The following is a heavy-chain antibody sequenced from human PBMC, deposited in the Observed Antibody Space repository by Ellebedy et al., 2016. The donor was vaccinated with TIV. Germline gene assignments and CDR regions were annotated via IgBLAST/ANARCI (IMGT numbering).Heavy chain of an antibody. CDR1: GGTFSSYA. Sequence: ASVKVSXXASGGTFSSYAISWVRQAPGQGLEWMGIINPSGGSTSYAQKFQGRVTITRDTSASTAYMELSSLRSEDTAVYYCGCYSGYWGQGTLVTVSS. J-gene: IGHJ4*02. D-gene: IGHD2-21*01. V-gene: IGHV1-46*01. CDR2: INPSGGST. CDR3: GCYSGY.